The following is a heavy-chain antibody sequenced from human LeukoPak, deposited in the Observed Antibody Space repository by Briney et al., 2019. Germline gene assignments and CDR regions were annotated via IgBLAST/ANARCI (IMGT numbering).Heavy chain of an antibody. D-gene: IGHD5-18*01. V-gene: IGHV3-30*18. CDR2: ISYDGSNK. Sequence: GGSLRLSCAASGFTFSRYGMHWVRQAPGKGLEWAAIISYDGSNKYYADSVKGRFTISRDNSKSTLYLQMNSLSTEDTAVYYCANGRPPLWLHHSFDIWGQGPTLTLSS. CDR1: GFTFSRYG. CDR3: ANGRPPLWLHHSFDI. J-gene: IGHJ3*02.